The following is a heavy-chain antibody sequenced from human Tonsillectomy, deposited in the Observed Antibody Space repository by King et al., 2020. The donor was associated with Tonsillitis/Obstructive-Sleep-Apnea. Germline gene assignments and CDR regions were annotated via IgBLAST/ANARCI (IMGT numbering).Heavy chain of an antibody. J-gene: IGHJ3*02. Sequence: VQLVESGAEVKKPGSSVTVSCTASGGTFSSYAISWVRQAPGQGLEWMGGIIPIFGTANYAQQFQGRVTITADESTSTAYMELSSLRSEDTAVYYCATDRGYSSGWYSGTDAFDIWGQGTMVTVSS. CDR3: ATDRGYSSGWYSGTDAFDI. CDR1: GGTFSSYA. V-gene: IGHV1-69*01. D-gene: IGHD6-19*01. CDR2: IIPIFGTA.